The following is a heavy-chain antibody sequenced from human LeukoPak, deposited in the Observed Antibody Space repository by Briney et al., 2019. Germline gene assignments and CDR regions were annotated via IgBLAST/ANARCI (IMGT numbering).Heavy chain of an antibody. Sequence: GASVKVSCKASGYTFTGYYMHWVRQAPGQGLEWMGWINPNSGGTNYAQKFQGRVTMTRDTSISTAYMELSRLRSDDTAVHYCARDTIFGVVTYWFDPWGQGTLVTVSS. CDR1: GYTFTGYY. J-gene: IGHJ5*02. CDR3: ARDTIFGVVTYWFDP. V-gene: IGHV1-2*02. D-gene: IGHD3-3*01. CDR2: INPNSGGT.